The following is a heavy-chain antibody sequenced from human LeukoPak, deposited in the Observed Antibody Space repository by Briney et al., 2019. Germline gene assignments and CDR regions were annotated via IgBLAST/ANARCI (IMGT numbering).Heavy chain of an antibody. CDR3: ARRSSGSRAAAGY. D-gene: IGHD1-26*01. J-gene: IGHJ4*02. V-gene: IGHV3-21*01. Sequence: SGGSLRLSCAASGFTFSSYSMNWVRQAPGKGLEWVSSISSSSSYIYYADSVKGRFTISRDNAKNSLYLQMNSLRAEDTAVYYCARRSSGSRAAAGYWGQGTLVTVSS. CDR1: GFTFSSYS. CDR2: ISSSSSYI.